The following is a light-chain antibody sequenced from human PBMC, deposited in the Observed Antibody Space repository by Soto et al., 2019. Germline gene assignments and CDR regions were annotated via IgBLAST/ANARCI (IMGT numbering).Light chain of an antibody. CDR2: DVS. J-gene: IGLJ1*01. CDR1: SSDVGGYNY. CDR3: CSYTTSNTRQIV. V-gene: IGLV2-14*01. Sequence: QSALTQPASVSGSPGQSITISCTGTSSDVGGYNYASWYQQHPGKAPKFMIYDVSNRPSGVSNRFAGSESGNAASLSISGLQAEDAADYYCCSYTTSNTRQIVFGTGTKLTVL.